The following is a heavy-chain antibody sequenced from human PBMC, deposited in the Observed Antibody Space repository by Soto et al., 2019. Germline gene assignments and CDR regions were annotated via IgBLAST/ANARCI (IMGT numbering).Heavy chain of an antibody. D-gene: IGHD3-22*01. CDR1: GFYFGSYA. CDR2: ISYDGKRE. CDR3: ANFSYDSSGPTKNLDF. Sequence: PGGSLRLSCATSGFYFGSYAMHWVRHPPGKGLEWLAFISYDGKREYYADSVKGRFTISRDNSKSTLFLQMNSLSAEDTAVYYCANFSYDSSGPTKNLDFWGGGTMVTGSS. V-gene: IGHV3-30*18. J-gene: IGHJ4*01.